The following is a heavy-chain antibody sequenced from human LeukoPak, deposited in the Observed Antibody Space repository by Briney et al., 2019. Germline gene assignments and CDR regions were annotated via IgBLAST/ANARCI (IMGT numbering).Heavy chain of an antibody. Sequence: PGGSLRLSCAASGFTFSSYWMHWVRQAPGKGLVWVSRINGDGSSTSYADSVKGRFTISRDNAKNTLYLQMNSLRAEDTAVYYCARVHRITGTTNDYWGQGTLVTVSS. CDR1: GFTFSSYW. CDR3: ARVHRITGTTNDY. D-gene: IGHD1-7*01. V-gene: IGHV3-74*01. CDR2: INGDGSST. J-gene: IGHJ4*02.